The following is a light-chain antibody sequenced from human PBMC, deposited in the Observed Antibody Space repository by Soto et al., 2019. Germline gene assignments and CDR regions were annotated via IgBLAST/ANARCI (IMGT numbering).Light chain of an antibody. V-gene: IGLV2-14*01. CDR2: DVS. J-gene: IGLJ2*01. Sequence: QSALTQPASVSGSPGQSITISCTGTSSDVGGYNYVSWYQQHPGKAPKLMIYDVSNRPSGVSNRFAGSRSANTASLTISGLQSEKEVDFYRGPFTTGSLVVFGGGT. CDR1: SSDVGGYNY. CDR3: GPFTTGSLVV.